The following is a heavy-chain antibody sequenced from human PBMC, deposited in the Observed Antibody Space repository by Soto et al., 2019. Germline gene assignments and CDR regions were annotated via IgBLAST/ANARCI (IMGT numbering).Heavy chain of an antibody. V-gene: IGHV3-30*18. CDR3: AKDRYGAAAVPFDY. CDR2: ISYDGSNK. Sequence: SGGSLRLSCAASGFTFSSYGMHWVRQAPGKGLEWVAVISYDGSNKYYADSVKGRFTISRDNSKNTLYLQMNSLRAEDTAVYYCAKDRYGAAAVPFDYWGQGTLVTVSS. D-gene: IGHD6-13*01. CDR1: GFTFSSYG. J-gene: IGHJ4*02.